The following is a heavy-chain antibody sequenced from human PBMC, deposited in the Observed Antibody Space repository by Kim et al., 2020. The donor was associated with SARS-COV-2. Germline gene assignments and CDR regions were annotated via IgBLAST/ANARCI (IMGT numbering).Heavy chain of an antibody. J-gene: IGHJ4*02. D-gene: IGHD6-19*01. Sequence: GGSLRLSCAASGFTFADYAMSWLRQAPGKGLEWVSYISSSSSTIYYSDSVKGRFTISRDNAKNSLFMQMNNLRDEDTAVYYCARGVGGGWFWDCWGQGTLVTVSS. V-gene: IGHV3-48*02. CDR2: ISSSSSTI. CDR3: ARGVGGGWFWDC. CDR1: GFTFADYA.